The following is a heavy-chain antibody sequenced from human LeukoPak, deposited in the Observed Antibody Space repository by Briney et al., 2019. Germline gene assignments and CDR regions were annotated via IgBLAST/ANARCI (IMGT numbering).Heavy chain of an antibody. CDR2: IIPIFGTA. CDR3: ARLAESCSRRNWFDP. J-gene: IGHJ5*02. D-gene: IGHD1-14*01. V-gene: IGHV1-69*13. Sequence: GASVKVSCKASGGTFSSYAISWVRQAPGQGLEWMGGIIPIFGTANYEQKFQGRVTMTGDESTSTVYMELSSLRSEDTAVYYCARLAESCSRRNWFDPWGQGTLVTVSS. CDR1: GGTFSSYA.